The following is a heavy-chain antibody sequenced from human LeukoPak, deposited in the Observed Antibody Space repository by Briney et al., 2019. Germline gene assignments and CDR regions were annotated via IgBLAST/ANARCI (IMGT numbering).Heavy chain of an antibody. CDR2: ISGSGGST. CDR1: GFTFSSYA. CDR3: AKDATIFGVVTYHFDY. V-gene: IGHV3-23*01. Sequence: GGSLRLSCAASGFTFSSYAMSWVRQAPGKGLEWVSAISGSGGSTYYADSVKGRFTISRDNSKNTLYLQMNSLRAEDTAVYYCAKDATIFGVVTYHFDYWGQGTLVTVSS. D-gene: IGHD3-3*01. J-gene: IGHJ4*02.